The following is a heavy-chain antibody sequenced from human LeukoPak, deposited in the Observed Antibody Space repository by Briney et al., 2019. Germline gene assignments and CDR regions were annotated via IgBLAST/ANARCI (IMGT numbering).Heavy chain of an antibody. J-gene: IGHJ4*02. CDR1: GGSIRSYS. CDR3: ARADRYSSGYYYVH. Sequence: SETLSLICTVSGGSIRSYSWSWIRQPPGKGLEWIGYLYYTGSTNYNPSFKSRVTIAVDTSKNQFSLKLSSVTAADTAVYYCARADRYSSGYYYVHWGQGILVTVSS. D-gene: IGHD3-22*01. CDR2: LYYTGST. V-gene: IGHV4-59*01.